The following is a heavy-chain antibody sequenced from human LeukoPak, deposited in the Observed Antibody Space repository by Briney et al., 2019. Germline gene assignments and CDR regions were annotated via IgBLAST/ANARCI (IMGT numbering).Heavy chain of an antibody. CDR3: ARGDVVGTTAFFPFDI. Sequence: GASVKVSCKASGYTFTGYYIHWVRQAPGQGLEWMGWINPNSGGTNYAQKFQGRVTMTRDTSISTIHMELNRLRSDDTAVYYCARGDVVGTTAFFPFDIWGQGTMVTVSS. D-gene: IGHD1-26*01. V-gene: IGHV1-2*02. CDR1: GYTFTGYY. CDR2: INPNSGGT. J-gene: IGHJ3*02.